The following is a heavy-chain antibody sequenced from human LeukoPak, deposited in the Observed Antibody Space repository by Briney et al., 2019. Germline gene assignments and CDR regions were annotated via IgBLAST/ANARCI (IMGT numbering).Heavy chain of an antibody. D-gene: IGHD1-14*01. CDR1: GFTFSDFW. V-gene: IGHV3-7*01. CDR2: IKEDGTEK. J-gene: IGHJ4*02. CDR3: ARVPGDY. Sequence: GGSLRLSCAGSGFTFSDFWMTWVRQTPGKGLEWVANIKEDGTEKNLVDTVKGRFTISRDNTKNSLYLQMNSLRAEDTAVYYCARVPGDYWGQGTLVTVSS.